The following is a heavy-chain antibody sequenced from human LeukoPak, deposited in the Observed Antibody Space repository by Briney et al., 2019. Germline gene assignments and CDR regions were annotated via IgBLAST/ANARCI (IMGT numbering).Heavy chain of an antibody. CDR3: ARAPGDSSGYH. Sequence: PGGSLRLSCAASGFRLSDYYMSWVRQAPGKGLEWVSYISSRGSTIYYADSVKGRFTISRDNAKNSLYLQMNSLRAEDTAVYYCARAPGDSSGYHWGQGTLVTVSS. D-gene: IGHD3-22*01. J-gene: IGHJ4*02. CDR2: ISSRGSTI. CDR1: GFRLSDYY. V-gene: IGHV3-11*01.